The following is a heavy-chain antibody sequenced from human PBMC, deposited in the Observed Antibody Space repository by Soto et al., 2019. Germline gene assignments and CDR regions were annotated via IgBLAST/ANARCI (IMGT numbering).Heavy chain of an antibody. V-gene: IGHV3-73*01. CDR1: GFTFSGSA. D-gene: IGHD2-15*01. CDR3: XSQNPTPXVVVVAATPGKNDYFQH. Sequence: GGSLRLSCAASGFTFSGSAMHWVRQASGKGLEWVGRIRSKANSYATAYAASVKGRFTISRDESKKTAYLQMNSLXTADTXXXXXXSQNPTPXVVVVAATPGKNDYFQHWGQGTLVTVSS. J-gene: IGHJ1*01. CDR2: IRSKANSYAT.